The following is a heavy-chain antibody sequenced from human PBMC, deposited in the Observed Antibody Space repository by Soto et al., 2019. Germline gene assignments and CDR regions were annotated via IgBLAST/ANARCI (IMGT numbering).Heavy chain of an antibody. D-gene: IGHD7-27*01. CDR1: GDTFDSDS. Sequence: QVQLVQSGAEVRKPGSSVKVSCQASGDTFDSDSINWVRQAPGHGLEWIGGIIPMLEKPSYAQKFQDRVTRTADESANTVYMELRSLTSDDTAVYFCARLGRGAFDPWGPGTPVTVSS. J-gene: IGHJ5*02. V-gene: IGHV1-69*01. CDR2: IIPMLEKP. CDR3: ARLGRGAFDP.